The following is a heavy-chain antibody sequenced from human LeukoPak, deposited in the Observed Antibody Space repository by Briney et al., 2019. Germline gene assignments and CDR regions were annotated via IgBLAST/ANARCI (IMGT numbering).Heavy chain of an antibody. CDR1: GGSISSSSYY. J-gene: IGHJ5*02. CDR3: ARESVGTMIARVFDP. CDR2: IYYSGST. V-gene: IGHV4-39*07. Sequence: PSETLSLTCTVSGGSISSSSYYWGWIRQPPGKGLEWIGSIYYSGSTYYNPSLKSRVTISVDTSKNQFSLKLSSVTAADTAVYYCARESVGTMIARVFDPWGQGTLVTVSS. D-gene: IGHD3-22*01.